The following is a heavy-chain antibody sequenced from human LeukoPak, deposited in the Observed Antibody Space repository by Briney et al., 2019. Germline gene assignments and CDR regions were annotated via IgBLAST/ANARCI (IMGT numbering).Heavy chain of an antibody. Sequence: SETLSLTCTVSGGSISSYYWSWIRQPPGKGLEWIGRIYTSGSTNYNPSLKSRVTMSVDTSKNQFSLKLSSVTAADTAVYYCAREFSEQQWLVSYFDYWGQGTLVTVSS. CDR1: GGSISSYY. CDR2: IYTSGST. J-gene: IGHJ4*02. CDR3: AREFSEQQWLVSYFDY. V-gene: IGHV4-4*07. D-gene: IGHD6-19*01.